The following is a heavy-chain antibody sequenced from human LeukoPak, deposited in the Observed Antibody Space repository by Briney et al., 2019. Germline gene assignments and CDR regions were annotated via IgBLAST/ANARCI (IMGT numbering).Heavy chain of an antibody. CDR3: AREVWRDYYDSSGDFDY. D-gene: IGHD3-22*01. J-gene: IGHJ4*02. CDR2: ITSSSSYI. CDR1: GFTFSSYS. Sequence: GGSLRLSCAASGFTFSSYSMNWVRQAPGKGLQWVSSITSSSSYIYYADSVKGRFTISRDNAKSSLYLQMNSLRAGDTAVYYCAREVWRDYYDSSGDFDYWGQGTLVTVSS. V-gene: IGHV3-21*01.